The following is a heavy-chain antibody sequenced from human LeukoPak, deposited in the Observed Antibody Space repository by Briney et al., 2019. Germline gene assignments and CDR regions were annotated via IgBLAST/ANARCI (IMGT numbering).Heavy chain of an antibody. J-gene: IGHJ6*02. V-gene: IGHV3-11*01. CDR2: ISTIDGII. Sequence: GGSLRLSCVASGFTFSDYFMTWIRQPPGKPLECVSYISTIDGIIYYADSVKDRFTISRDNAKSSLFLQMNNLRAEDTAVYHCAKASWGMDVWGQGSSVIVS. CDR1: GFTFSDYF. CDR3: AKASWGMDV.